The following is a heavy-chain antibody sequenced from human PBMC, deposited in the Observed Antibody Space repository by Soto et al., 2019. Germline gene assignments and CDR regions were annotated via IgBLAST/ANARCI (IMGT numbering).Heavy chain of an antibody. J-gene: IGHJ4*02. D-gene: IGHD1-1*01. Sequence: GGSLSLSCAASGFTFSSYAMTWVRQGPGKGLEWVSTIISSGDTAYYADSVKGRFTISRDNPENTVFLQMSSLRAEDTAVYYCARGYNSPDYWGRGTLVTVS. V-gene: IGHV3-23*01. CDR3: ARGYNSPDY. CDR2: IISSGDTA. CDR1: GFTFSSYA.